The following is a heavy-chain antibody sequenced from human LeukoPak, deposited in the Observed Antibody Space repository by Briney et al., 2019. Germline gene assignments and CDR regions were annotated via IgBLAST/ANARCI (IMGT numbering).Heavy chain of an antibody. V-gene: IGHV4-59*08. CDR2: IYSSGNT. J-gene: IGHJ4*02. CDR1: GGSLSSYY. Sequence: SETLSLTCTVSGGSLSSYYWTWIRQPPGKGLEWIGYIYSSGNTNYNPFLKSRVTISVDTSKNQFSLKLSSVTAADTAVYYCARSRGSYDSRGFDYWGQGTLVTVSS. D-gene: IGHD1-26*01. CDR3: ARSRGSYDSRGFDY.